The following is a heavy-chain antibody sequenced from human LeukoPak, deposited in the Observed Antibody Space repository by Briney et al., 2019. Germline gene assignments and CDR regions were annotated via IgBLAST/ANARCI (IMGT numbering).Heavy chain of an antibody. Sequence: PSDTLSLTCSVSGGSIGSGSYYWRWIRQPAGTGLEWIGRIHTSGSTHNNPSLKSRVTISVDTSKNQFSLKLSSVTAADTAVYYCARESGSYYLGAFDIWGQGTMVTVSS. D-gene: IGHD1-26*01. CDR1: GGSIGSGSYY. V-gene: IGHV4-61*02. J-gene: IGHJ3*02. CDR2: IHTSGST. CDR3: ARESGSYYLGAFDI.